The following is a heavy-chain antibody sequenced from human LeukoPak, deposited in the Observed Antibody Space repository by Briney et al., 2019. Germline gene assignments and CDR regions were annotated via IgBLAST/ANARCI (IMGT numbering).Heavy chain of an antibody. CDR3: ARDSGRDSSSDYMDV. CDR1: GGSISSYY. D-gene: IGHD6-6*01. CDR2: IYYSGST. Sequence: SETLSLTCTVSGGSISSYYWSWIRQPPGKGLEWIGYIYYSGSTNCNPSLKSRVTISVDTSKNQFSLKLSSVTAADTAVYYCARDSGRDSSSDYMDVWGKGTTVTVSS. V-gene: IGHV4-59*01. J-gene: IGHJ6*03.